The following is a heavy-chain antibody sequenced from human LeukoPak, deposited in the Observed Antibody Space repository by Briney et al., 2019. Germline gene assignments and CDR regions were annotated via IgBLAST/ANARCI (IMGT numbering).Heavy chain of an antibody. V-gene: IGHV3-53*01. CDR3: ALLWYGELPQVDY. CDR1: GFSVNNNY. D-gene: IGHD3-10*01. CDR2: IYTGGTI. J-gene: IGHJ4*02. Sequence: GGSLRLSCAASGFSVNNNYMTWVRQAPGKGLEWVSLIYTGGTIYYADSVKGRFTISRDNSKNTLYLQMNSLTAEETAVYYCALLWYGELPQVDYWGQGTLVTVSS.